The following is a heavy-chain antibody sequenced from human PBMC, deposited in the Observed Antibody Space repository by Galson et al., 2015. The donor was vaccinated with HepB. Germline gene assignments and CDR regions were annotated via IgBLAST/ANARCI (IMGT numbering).Heavy chain of an antibody. CDR3: ARANYYDSSGYFSYYYYGMDV. Sequence: SVKVSCKASGGTLRSYVISWVRQAPGQGLEWMGGIITLFDTANYAQKFQGRVTITADESTSTAYMELSGLRSEDTAVYYCARANYYDSSGYFSYYYYGMDVWGQGTTVTVSS. J-gene: IGHJ6*02. CDR2: IITLFDTA. D-gene: IGHD3-22*01. V-gene: IGHV1-69*13. CDR1: GGTLRSYV.